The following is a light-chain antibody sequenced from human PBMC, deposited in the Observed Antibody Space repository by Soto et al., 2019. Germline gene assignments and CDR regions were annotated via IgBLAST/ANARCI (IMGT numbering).Light chain of an antibody. V-gene: IGKV1-6*01. CDR3: LQDNSYPLT. J-gene: IGKJ4*01. CDR1: QDIRNY. Sequence: AVHLTQSPSSLSASVGYRVTVTCRASQDIRNYLAWYQQKQGKAPKLLICDASTLYSGVPSRFSGSGYGTDFNLTISSLQTEDFATYYCLQDNSYPLTFGGGTKVDIK. CDR2: DAS.